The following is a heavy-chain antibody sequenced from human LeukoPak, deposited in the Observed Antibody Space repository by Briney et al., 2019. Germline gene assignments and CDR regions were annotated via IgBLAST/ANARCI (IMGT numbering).Heavy chain of an antibody. Sequence: PGGSLRLSCAASGFTFSDYYMSWIRQAPGKGLEWVSYISSSGSTIYYADSVKGRFTISRDNAKNSLYLQMNSLRAEDTAVYYCARELITMVRGVPNWCDPWGQGTLVTVSS. V-gene: IGHV3-11*01. D-gene: IGHD3-10*01. CDR2: ISSSGSTI. CDR1: GFTFSDYY. J-gene: IGHJ5*02. CDR3: ARELITMVRGVPNWCDP.